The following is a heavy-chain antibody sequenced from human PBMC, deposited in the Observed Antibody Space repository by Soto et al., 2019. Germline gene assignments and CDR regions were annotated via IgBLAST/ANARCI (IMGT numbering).Heavy chain of an antibody. Sequence: PSETLSLTCSVSGGSINSNNYYWAWIRQPPGKGLAWIASIYYDGSTYYNTSLKSRVTISRDTSKNQFSLRLTSVTAAETAVYYCETVLVAATRQTDFDSWGQGTLVTVSS. D-gene: IGHD2-15*01. V-gene: IGHV4-39*01. J-gene: IGHJ4*02. CDR3: ETVLVAATRQTDFDS. CDR2: IYYDGST. CDR1: GGSINSNNYY.